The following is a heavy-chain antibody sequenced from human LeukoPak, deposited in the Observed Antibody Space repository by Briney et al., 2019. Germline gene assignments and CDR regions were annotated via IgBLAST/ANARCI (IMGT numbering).Heavy chain of an antibody. J-gene: IGHJ4*02. CDR1: GYTFDTYW. CDR2: IYPGDSDT. Sequence: GESLKISCKGSGYTFDTYWIGWVRQMPGKGLEWMGIIYPGDSDTKYRPSFQGQVTSSVDKSTTTAYLHWSSLKASDTAMYFCVRRDSISWYEIDWGQGTLVTVSS. V-gene: IGHV5-51*01. D-gene: IGHD6-13*01. CDR3: VRRDSISWYEID.